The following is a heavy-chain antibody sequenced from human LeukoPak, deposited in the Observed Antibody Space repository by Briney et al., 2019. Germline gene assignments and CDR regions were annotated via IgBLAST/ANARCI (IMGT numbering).Heavy chain of an antibody. CDR1: GGSISSYY. V-gene: IGHV4-59*01. Sequence: SETLSLTCTVSGGSISSYYWSWIRQPPGKGLEWIGYIYYSGSTNYNPSLKSRVTISVDTSKNQFSLKLSSVAAADTAVYYCARGVRWWLRGGPWDYWGQGTLVTVSS. J-gene: IGHJ4*02. D-gene: IGHD5-12*01. CDR2: IYYSGST. CDR3: ARGVRWWLRGGPWDY.